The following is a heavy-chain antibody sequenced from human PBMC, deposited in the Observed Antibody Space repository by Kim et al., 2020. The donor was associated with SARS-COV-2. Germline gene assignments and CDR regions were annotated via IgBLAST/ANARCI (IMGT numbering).Heavy chain of an antibody. CDR2: IIPILGIA. CDR1: GGTFSSYA. D-gene: IGHD2-15*01. CDR3: ARGCSGGSCYYYYYGMGV. Sequence: SVKVSCKASGGTFSSYAISWVRQAPGQGLEWMGRIIPILGIANYAQKFQGRVTITADKSTSTAYMELSSLRSEDTAVYYCARGCSGGSCYYYYYGMGVWGQGTTVTVSS. V-gene: IGHV1-69*04. J-gene: IGHJ6*02.